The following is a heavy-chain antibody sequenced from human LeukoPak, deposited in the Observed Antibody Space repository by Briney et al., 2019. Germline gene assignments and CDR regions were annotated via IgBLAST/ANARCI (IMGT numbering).Heavy chain of an antibody. Sequence: GGSLRLSCAASGFTVSSNYMTWVRQAPGQGLEWVSVIYSGGNTYYADSVKGRFTISRDNSKNTLYLQMNSLRAEDTAVYYCAKPASLDSSSPAYYYYYMDVWGKGTTVTVSS. D-gene: IGHD6-6*01. CDR1: GFTVSSNY. CDR3: AKPASLDSSSPAYYYYYMDV. CDR2: IYSGGNT. V-gene: IGHV3-53*01. J-gene: IGHJ6*03.